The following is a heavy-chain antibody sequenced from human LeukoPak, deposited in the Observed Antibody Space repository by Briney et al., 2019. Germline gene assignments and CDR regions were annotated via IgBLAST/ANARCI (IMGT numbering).Heavy chain of an antibody. CDR3: AKRGVVIRVILVGFHKEAYYFDS. Sequence: GGSLRLSCAVSGITLSNYGMSWVRQAPGKGLEWVAGIRGSGGSTNYADSVKGRFTISRDNPKNTLYLQMNSLTVEDTAVYFCAKRGVVIRVILVGFHKEAYYFDSWGQGALVTVSS. CDR2: IRGSGGST. J-gene: IGHJ4*02. V-gene: IGHV3-23*01. CDR1: GITLSNYG. D-gene: IGHD3-22*01.